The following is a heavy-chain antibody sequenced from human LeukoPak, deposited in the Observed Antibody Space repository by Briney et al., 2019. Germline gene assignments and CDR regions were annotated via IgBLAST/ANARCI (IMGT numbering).Heavy chain of an antibody. D-gene: IGHD1-14*01. CDR1: GYXFTSYY. CDR3: AKDRPAEHFDY. CDR2: INPNSGST. Sequence: ASVKVSCKASGYXFTSYYMHWVRQAPGQGLEWMGIINPNSGSTTYAQKFQGRVTMTRDTSTSTVYMELSSLRSEDTAVYYCAKDRPAEHFDYWGQGTLVTVSS. V-gene: IGHV1-46*01. J-gene: IGHJ4*02.